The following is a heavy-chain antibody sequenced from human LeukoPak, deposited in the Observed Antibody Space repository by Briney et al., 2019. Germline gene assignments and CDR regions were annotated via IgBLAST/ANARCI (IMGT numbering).Heavy chain of an antibody. D-gene: IGHD5-24*01. CDR1: GGTFSSYA. J-gene: IGHJ4*02. Sequence: GSSVKFACKASGGTFSSYAISWVRQAPGQGLEWMGRIIPILGIANYAQKFQGRVTITADKSTSTAYMELSSLRSEDTAVYYCARDWVLRDGYPEGFDYWGQGTLVTVSS. CDR3: ARDWVLRDGYPEGFDY. V-gene: IGHV1-69*04. CDR2: IIPILGIA.